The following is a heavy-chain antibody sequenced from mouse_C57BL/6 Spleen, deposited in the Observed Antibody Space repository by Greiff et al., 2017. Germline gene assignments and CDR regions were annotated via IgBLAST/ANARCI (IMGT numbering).Heavy chain of an antibody. D-gene: IGHD2-10*02. CDR3: ARGRYGNYGGY. CDR2: IYPSDSET. CDR1: GYTFTSYW. V-gene: IGHV1-61*01. J-gene: IGHJ2*01. Sequence: VKLQQPGAELVRPGSSVKLSCKASGYTFTSYWMDWVKQRPGQGLEWIGNIYPSDSETHYNQKFKDKATLTVDKSSSTAYMQLSSLTSEDSAVYYCARGRYGNYGGYWGQGTTLTVSS.